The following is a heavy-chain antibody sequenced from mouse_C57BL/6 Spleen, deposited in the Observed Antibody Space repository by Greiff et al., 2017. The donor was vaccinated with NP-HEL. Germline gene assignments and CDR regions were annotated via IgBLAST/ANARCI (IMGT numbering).Heavy chain of an antibody. Sequence: EVQLQQSGTVLARPGASVKMSCKTSGYTFTSYWMHWVKQRPGQGLEWIGAIYPGNSDTSYNQKFKGKAKLTAVTSASTAYMELSSLTNEDSAVYYCTRIYYYGSNYYAMDYWGQGTSVTVSS. V-gene: IGHV1-5*01. J-gene: IGHJ4*01. D-gene: IGHD1-1*01. CDR2: IYPGNSDT. CDR3: TRIYYYGSNYYAMDY. CDR1: GYTFTSYW.